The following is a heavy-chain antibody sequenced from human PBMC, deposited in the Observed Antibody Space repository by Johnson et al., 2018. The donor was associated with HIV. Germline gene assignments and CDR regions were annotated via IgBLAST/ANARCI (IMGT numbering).Heavy chain of an antibody. Sequence: VQLVESGGGLVQPGRSLRLSCAASGFTFDDYAMHWVRQAPGKGLEWVSGISWTSGSIGSADSVKGRFTISRDNAKNSLYLQMNSLRAEDTAVYYCAKGGAVAGTRDAFDIWGQGTMVTVSS. CDR1: GFTFDDYA. J-gene: IGHJ3*02. D-gene: IGHD6-19*01. CDR2: ISWTSGSI. V-gene: IGHV3-9*01. CDR3: AKGGAVAGTRDAFDI.